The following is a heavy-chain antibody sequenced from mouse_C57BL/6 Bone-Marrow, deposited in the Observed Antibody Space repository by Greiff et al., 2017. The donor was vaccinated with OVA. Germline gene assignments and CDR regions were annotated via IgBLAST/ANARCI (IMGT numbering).Heavy chain of an antibody. D-gene: IGHD1-1*01. J-gene: IGHJ4*01. CDR1: GYTFTSYW. Sequence: QVQLQQSGAELVKPGASVKLSCKASGYTFTSYWMHWVKQRPGQGLEWIGMIHPNSGSTNYNEKFKSKATLTVDKSSSTAYMQLSSLTSEDSAVYYCARVRIFYYYGSSSSYAMDYWGQGTSVTVSS. CDR3: ARVRIFYYYGSSSSYAMDY. V-gene: IGHV1-64*01. CDR2: IHPNSGST.